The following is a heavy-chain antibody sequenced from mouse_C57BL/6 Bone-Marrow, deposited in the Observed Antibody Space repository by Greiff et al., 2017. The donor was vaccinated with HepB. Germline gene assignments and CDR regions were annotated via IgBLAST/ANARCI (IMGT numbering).Heavy chain of an antibody. CDR2: IRNKANGYTT. V-gene: IGHV7-3*01. J-gene: IGHJ3*01. D-gene: IGHD2-4*01. Sequence: EVKLVESGGGLVQPGGSLSLSCAASGFTFTDYYMSWVRQPPGKALEWLGFIRNKANGYTTEYSASVKGRFTISRDNSQSILYLQMNALRAEDSATYYCAIYYDYAWFAYWGQGTLVTVSA. CDR3: AIYYDYAWFAY. CDR1: GFTFTDYY.